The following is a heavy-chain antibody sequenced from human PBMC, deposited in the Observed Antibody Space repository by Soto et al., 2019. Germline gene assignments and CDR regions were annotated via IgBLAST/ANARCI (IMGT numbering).Heavy chain of an antibody. Sequence: EVQLLESGGGLVQPGGSLGLSCAASGFTFSSYAMSWVRQAPGKGLEWVSTMSGSGGNTYYADSVKGRFTISRDNSKNTLYLQMNSLRAEDTAVYYCARTEGYCSGSTCYQYYFDYWGQGILVTVSS. V-gene: IGHV3-23*01. J-gene: IGHJ4*02. CDR3: ARTEGYCSGSTCYQYYFDY. CDR1: GFTFSSYA. CDR2: MSGSGGNT. D-gene: IGHD2-15*01.